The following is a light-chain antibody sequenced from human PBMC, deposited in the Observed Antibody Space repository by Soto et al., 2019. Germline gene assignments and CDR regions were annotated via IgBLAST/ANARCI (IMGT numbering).Light chain of an antibody. J-gene: IGKJ1*01. V-gene: IGKV3-20*01. CDR3: QKYGSSLGT. CDR2: GES. CDR1: QSVSSN. Sequence: IQRVSPGNRPTQSGKASQSVSSNLAWYKQKTGQHQRIIIYGESYRATGIKDRFSGSGSGTDFTLTISRLEPEDFGVYYCQKYGSSLGTFGQGTTVDNK.